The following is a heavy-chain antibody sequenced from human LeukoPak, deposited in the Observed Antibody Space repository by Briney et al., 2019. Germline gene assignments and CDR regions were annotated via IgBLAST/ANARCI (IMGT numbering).Heavy chain of an antibody. CDR1: GFTFSDFY. CDR3: AKPAGIGGADNYFDY. V-gene: IGHV3-11*01. J-gene: IGHJ4*02. Sequence: RAGGSLRLSCAASGFTFSDFYMSWIRQAPGKGLEWVSYISSSGSTIYYADSVKGRFTISRDNAKNSLYLQMNSLRAEDTAVYYCAKPAGIGGADNYFDYWGQGTLVTVSS. CDR2: ISSSGSTI. D-gene: IGHD3-16*01.